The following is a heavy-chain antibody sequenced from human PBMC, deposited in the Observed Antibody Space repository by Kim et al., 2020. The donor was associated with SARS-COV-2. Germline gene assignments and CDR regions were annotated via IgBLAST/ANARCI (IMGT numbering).Heavy chain of an antibody. CDR3: ARPKRARAISTDEAFDI. D-gene: IGHD3-9*01. CDR2: IYYSGST. CDR1: GGSISSSSYY. V-gene: IGHV4-39*01. J-gene: IGHJ3*02. Sequence: SETLSLTCTVSGGSISSSSYYWGWIRQPPGKGLEWIGSIYYSGSTYYNPSLKSRVTISVDTSKNQFSLKLSSVTAADTAVYYCARPKRARAISTDEAFDIWGQGTMVTVSS.